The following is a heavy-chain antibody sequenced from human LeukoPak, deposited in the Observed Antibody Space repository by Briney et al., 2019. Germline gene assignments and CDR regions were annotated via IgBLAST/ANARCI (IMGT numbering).Heavy chain of an antibody. J-gene: IGHJ4*02. CDR1: GFTFSSYA. CDR3: AKPSRVARMDGANFDY. CDR2: ISGSGGST. D-gene: IGHD5-12*01. V-gene: IGHV3-23*01. Sequence: GGSLRLSCAASGFTFSSYAMSWVRQAPGKGLEWGSAISGSGGSTYYADSVKGRFTISRDNSKNTLYLQMNSLRAEDTAVYYCAKPSRVARMDGANFDYWGQGTLVTVSS.